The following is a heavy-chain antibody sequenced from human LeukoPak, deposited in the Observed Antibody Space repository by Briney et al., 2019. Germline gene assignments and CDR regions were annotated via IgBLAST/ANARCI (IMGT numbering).Heavy chain of an antibody. V-gene: IGHV4-34*01. CDR3: ARGPEAGYSYGEFDY. CDR2: INHSGST. CDR1: GGSFSGYY. D-gene: IGHD5-18*01. J-gene: IGHJ4*02. Sequence: SETLPLTCAVYGGSFSGYYWSWIRQPPGKGLEWIGEINHSGSTNYNPSLKSRVTISVDTSKNQFSLKLSSVTAADTAVYYCARGPEAGYSYGEFDYWGQGTLVTVSS.